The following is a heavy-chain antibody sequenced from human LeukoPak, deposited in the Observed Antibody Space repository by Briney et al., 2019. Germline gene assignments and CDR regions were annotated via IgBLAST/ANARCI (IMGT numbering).Heavy chain of an antibody. D-gene: IGHD3-22*01. CDR3: ARDADSSGYVEY. J-gene: IGHJ4*02. CDR2: FNLYSGGT. V-gene: IGHV1-2*02. CDR1: GYTVTGYY. Sequence: ALVKATCKASGYTVTGYYMHRVRQAAGQGVEWWGWFNLYSGGTTYAQKHQARVTMTREESITTAEMERSRLRSYEPALCYCARDADSSGYVEYWGQGTLVTVSS.